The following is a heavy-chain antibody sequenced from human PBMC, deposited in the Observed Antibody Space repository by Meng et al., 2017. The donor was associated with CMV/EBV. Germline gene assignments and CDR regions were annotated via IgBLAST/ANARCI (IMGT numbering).Heavy chain of an antibody. CDR1: GGSVSSGSYY. CDR2: IYYSGST. V-gene: IGHV4-61*01. CDR3: AREPGMFDP. D-gene: IGHD1-26*01. J-gene: IGHJ5*02. Sequence: SETLSLTCTVSGGSVSSGSYYWSWIRQPPGKGLEWIGYIYYSGSTNYNPSLKSRVTISVDTSKNQFPLKLSSVSAADTAVYYCAREPGMFDPWGQGTLVTVSS.